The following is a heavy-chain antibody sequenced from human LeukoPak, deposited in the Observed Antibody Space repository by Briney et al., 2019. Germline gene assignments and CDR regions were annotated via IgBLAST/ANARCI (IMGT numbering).Heavy chain of an antibody. CDR2: IVNKGDST. V-gene: IGHV3-64*01. D-gene: IGHD3-22*01. Sequence: GGSLRLSCAASGFTFRNYAIHWVRQVPGKGLQYVSAIVNKGDSTYYANSVKGRFTISRDNSKNTLSLQMGSLRAEDMGVYYCARAHYYDTSGASWYGMDVWGQGTTVTVSS. J-gene: IGHJ6*02. CDR1: GFTFRNYA. CDR3: ARAHYYDTSGASWYGMDV.